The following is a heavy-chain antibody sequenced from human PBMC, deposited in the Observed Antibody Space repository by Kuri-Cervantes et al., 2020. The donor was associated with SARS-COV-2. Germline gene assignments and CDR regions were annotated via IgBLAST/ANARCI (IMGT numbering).Heavy chain of an antibody. CDR2: IYYSGST. CDR1: GGSISSSSYY. Sequence: ESLKISCTVSGGSISSSSYYWGWIRQPPGKGLEWIGSIYYSGSTYYNPSLKSRVTISVDTSKNQFSLKLSSVTAADTAVYYCARQEVVAATNWFDPWGQGILVTVSS. V-gene: IGHV4-39*01. D-gene: IGHD2-15*01. J-gene: IGHJ5*02. CDR3: ARQEVVAATNWFDP.